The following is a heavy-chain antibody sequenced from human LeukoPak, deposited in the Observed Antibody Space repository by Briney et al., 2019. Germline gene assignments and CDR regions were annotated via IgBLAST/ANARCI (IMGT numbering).Heavy chain of an antibody. CDR3: ARDGVLRYFDWLLYGNWFDP. Sequence: GGSLRLSCAASGFTFSSYAMHWVRQAPGKGLEWVAVISYDGSNKYYADSVEGRFTISRDNSKNTLYLQMNSLRAEDTAVYYCARDGVLRYFDWLLYGNWFDPWGQGTLVTVSS. V-gene: IGHV3-30*04. CDR2: ISYDGSNK. D-gene: IGHD3-9*01. CDR1: GFTFSSYA. J-gene: IGHJ5*02.